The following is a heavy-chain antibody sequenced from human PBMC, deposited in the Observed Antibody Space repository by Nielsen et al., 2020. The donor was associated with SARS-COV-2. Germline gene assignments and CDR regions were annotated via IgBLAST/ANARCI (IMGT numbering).Heavy chain of an antibody. D-gene: IGHD3-22*01. Sequence: ESLKISCAASGFTVSSNYMSWVRQAPGKGLEWIGSIYYSGSTYYNPSLKSRVTISVDTSKNQFSLKLSSVTAADTAVYYCARQGPYYYDSSGYSRDHDAFDIWGQGTMVTVSS. V-gene: IGHV4-39*01. J-gene: IGHJ3*02. CDR1: GFTVSSNY. CDR2: IYYSGST. CDR3: ARQGPYYYDSSGYSRDHDAFDI.